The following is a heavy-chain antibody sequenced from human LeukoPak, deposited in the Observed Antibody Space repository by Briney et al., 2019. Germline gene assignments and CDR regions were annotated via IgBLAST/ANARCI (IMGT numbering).Heavy chain of an antibody. D-gene: IGHD2-21*02. V-gene: IGHV1-2*02. Sequence: ASVKFSCKASGYTFTGYYMHWVRQAPGQGLEWMGWINPNSGDTNYAQKFQGRVTMTRDTSISTAYMELSRLRSDDTAVYYCAGSDSAIPFDYWGQGTLVTVSS. CDR1: GYTFTGYY. J-gene: IGHJ4*02. CDR3: AGSDSAIPFDY. CDR2: INPNSGDT.